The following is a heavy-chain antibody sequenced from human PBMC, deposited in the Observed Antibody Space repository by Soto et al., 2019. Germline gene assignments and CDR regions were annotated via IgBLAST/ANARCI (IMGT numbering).Heavy chain of an antibody. D-gene: IGHD3-10*01. CDR3: ARNYYGSGSYLGPFGY. CDR1: GFTFSNYA. V-gene: IGHV3-30*04. J-gene: IGHJ4*02. CDR2: ISYDGSND. Sequence: QVQVVESGGGVVQPGRSLRLSCAASGFTFSNYAMHWVRQAPGKGLEWVAVISYDGSNDYYADSVKGRFTVSRDNSKNTLYLQMNCLRPEDTAVYYCARNYYGSGSYLGPFGYWGQGTLVTVSS.